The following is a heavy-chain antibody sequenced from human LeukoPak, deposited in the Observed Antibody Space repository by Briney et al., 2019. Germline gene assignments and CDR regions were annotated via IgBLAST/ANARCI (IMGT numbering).Heavy chain of an antibody. CDR3: ARDGGLVGATTPLDY. Sequence: GESLRLSCAASGFTFSSYSMNWVRQAPGKGLEWVSSISSSSSYIYYADSVKGRFTISRDNAKNSLYLQMNSLRAEDTAVYYCARDGGLVGATTPLDYWGQGTLVTVSS. J-gene: IGHJ4*02. CDR2: ISSSSSYI. CDR1: GFTFSSYS. D-gene: IGHD1-26*01. V-gene: IGHV3-21*01.